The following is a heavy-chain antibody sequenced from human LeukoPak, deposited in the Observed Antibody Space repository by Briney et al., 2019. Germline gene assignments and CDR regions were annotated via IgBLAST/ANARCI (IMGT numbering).Heavy chain of an antibody. Sequence: GGSLRLSCAASGFTVSSNYTSWVRQAPGKGLEWVSVIYSGGSTYYADSVKGGFTISRDNSKNTLYLQMNGLRAEDTAVYYCASRMVATMLFDYYGMDVWGQGTTVTVSS. D-gene: IGHD5-12*01. V-gene: IGHV3-66*01. J-gene: IGHJ6*02. CDR1: GFTVSSNY. CDR2: IYSGGST. CDR3: ASRMVATMLFDYYGMDV.